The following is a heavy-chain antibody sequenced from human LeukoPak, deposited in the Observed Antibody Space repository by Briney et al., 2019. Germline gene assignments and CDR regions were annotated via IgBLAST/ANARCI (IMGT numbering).Heavy chain of an antibody. CDR2: IYYSGST. D-gene: IGHD5-24*01. Sequence: PSETLSLTCTVSGGSISSSSYYWGWIRQPPGKGLEWIGSIYYSGSTYYNPSLKSRVTISVDTSKNQFSLKLSSVAAADTAVYYCARDSGDGYNANDAFDIWGQGTMVTVSS. CDR3: ARDSGDGYNANDAFDI. V-gene: IGHV4-39*07. J-gene: IGHJ3*02. CDR1: GGSISSSSYY.